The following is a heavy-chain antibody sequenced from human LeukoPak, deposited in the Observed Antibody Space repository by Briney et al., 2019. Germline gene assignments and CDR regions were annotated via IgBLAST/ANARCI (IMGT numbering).Heavy chain of an antibody. CDR2: IYSGGST. CDR3: AKSFRSPSLDY. J-gene: IGHJ4*02. Sequence: PGGSLRLSCAASGFTVSSNYMSWVRQAPGKGLEWVSVIYSGGSTYYADSVKGRFTISRDNSRNTLYLQMNSLRAGDTAVYYCAKSFRSPSLDYWGQGTLVTVSS. D-gene: IGHD2-2*01. CDR1: GFTVSSNY. V-gene: IGHV3-53*01.